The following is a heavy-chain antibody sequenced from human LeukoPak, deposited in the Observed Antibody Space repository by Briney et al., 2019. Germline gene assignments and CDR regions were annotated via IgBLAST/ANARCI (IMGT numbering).Heavy chain of an antibody. CDR3: ARAPSEIGGYYPEYFRH. CDR1: GFTFSSCW. CDR2: IKSDGST. J-gene: IGHJ1*01. D-gene: IGHD3-22*01. V-gene: IGHV3-74*01. Sequence: GGSLRLSCAASGFTFSSCWMHWVRQAPGKGLVWVSRIKSDGSTNYADSVKGRFTISRDNANNTVSLQMNSLRAEDTGVYYCARAPSEIGGYYPEYFRHWGQGTLVTVSS.